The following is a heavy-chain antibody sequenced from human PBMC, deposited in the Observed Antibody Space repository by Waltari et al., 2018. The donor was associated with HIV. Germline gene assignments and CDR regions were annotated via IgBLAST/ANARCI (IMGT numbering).Heavy chain of an antibody. D-gene: IGHD3-10*01. V-gene: IGHV1-8*01. CDR3: ARGRNMIRGKYYYYYGMDV. CDR2: MNPNSGNT. J-gene: IGHJ6*02. CDR1: GYTFTSYD. Sequence: QVQLLQSGAEVKKPAASVKVSCTASGYTFTSYDINWVRQATGQGLEWMGWMNPNSGNTGYAQKFQGRVTMTRNTSISTAYMELNSLRSEDTAVYYCARGRNMIRGKYYYYYGMDVWGQGTTVTVSS.